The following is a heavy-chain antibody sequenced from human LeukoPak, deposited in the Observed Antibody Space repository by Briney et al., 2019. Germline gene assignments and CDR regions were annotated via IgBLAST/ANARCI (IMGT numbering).Heavy chain of an antibody. J-gene: IGHJ5*02. D-gene: IGHD3-9*01. Sequence: SETLSLTCTVSGGSITNYYWSWIRQPPGKGLEWIGYSYYSGTTNYNPSLKSRVTISVDTSKNQFSLKLSSVTTADTAVYYCARGGYDILTGYGSFDPWGQGTLVSDSS. CDR1: GGSITNYY. CDR2: SYYSGTT. CDR3: ARGGYDILTGYGSFDP. V-gene: IGHV4-59*01.